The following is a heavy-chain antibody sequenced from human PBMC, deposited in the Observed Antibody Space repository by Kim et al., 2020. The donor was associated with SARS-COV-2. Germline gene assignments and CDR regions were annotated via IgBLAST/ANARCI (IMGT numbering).Heavy chain of an antibody. CDR3: ARLGGNAFEI. V-gene: IGHV4-30-2*01. D-gene: IGHD3-10*01. Sequence: SETLSLTCAVSGGSISSGGYSWSWIRQPPGKGLEWIAYIYHSGSTYYNPSLKSRVTISEDRSKNQFSLNLSSVAAADTAVYYCARLGGNAFEIWGQGTM. CDR1: GGSISSGGYS. CDR2: IYHSGST. J-gene: IGHJ3*02.